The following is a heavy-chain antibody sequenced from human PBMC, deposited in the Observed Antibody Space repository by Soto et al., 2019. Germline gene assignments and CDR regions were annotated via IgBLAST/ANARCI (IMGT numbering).Heavy chain of an antibody. Sequence: ASVKVSCKASGGTFSSYAISWVRQAPGQGLEWMGGIIPIFGTANYAQKFQGRVTITADESTSTAYMELSSLRSEDTAVYYCARGLNYYDSSEYWGQGTLVTVSS. CDR2: IIPIFGTA. D-gene: IGHD3-22*01. CDR3: ARGLNYYDSSEY. V-gene: IGHV1-69*13. J-gene: IGHJ4*02. CDR1: GGTFSSYA.